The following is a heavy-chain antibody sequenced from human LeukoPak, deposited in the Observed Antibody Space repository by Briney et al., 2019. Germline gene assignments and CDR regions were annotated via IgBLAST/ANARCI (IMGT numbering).Heavy chain of an antibody. CDR1: GFTFSSYG. Sequence: GGSLSLSCAASGFTFSSYGMHWVRQAPGKGLEWVAFIRYDGSNKYYADSVKGRFTISRDYSKNTLYLQMNSLRAEDTAVYYCAKLILTGSTRFDYWGQGTLVTVSS. J-gene: IGHJ4*02. D-gene: IGHD3-9*01. V-gene: IGHV3-30*02. CDR2: IRYDGSNK. CDR3: AKLILTGSTRFDY.